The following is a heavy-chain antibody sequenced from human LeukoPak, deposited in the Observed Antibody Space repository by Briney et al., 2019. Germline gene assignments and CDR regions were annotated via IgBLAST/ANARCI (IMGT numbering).Heavy chain of an antibody. J-gene: IGHJ4*02. CDR1: GYSFTTYW. D-gene: IGHD6-19*01. CDR3: ARRPSPSSGYFFDY. V-gene: IGHV5-51*01. CDR2: IYPGDSDT. Sequence: GESLKISCKGSGYSFTTYWIGWVRQMPGKGLEWMGFIYPGDSDTRYSPSFQGQVTISADKSISTAYLQWSSLKASDTAIYYCARRPSPSSGYFFDYWGQGTLVTVSS.